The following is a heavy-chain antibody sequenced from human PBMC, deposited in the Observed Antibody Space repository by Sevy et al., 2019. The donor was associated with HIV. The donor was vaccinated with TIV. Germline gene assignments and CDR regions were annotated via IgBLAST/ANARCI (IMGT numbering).Heavy chain of an antibody. Sequence: RLSCAASGFALSNYYAMHWVRQAPGKGLEWVALISYDGSDKYYADSVKGRFTISRDNFKNTLYLQMNSLTTEDTAVYYCARPRANYVDHYFFYAMDVWGQGTTVTVSS. CDR2: ISYDGSDK. CDR3: ARPRANYVDHYFFYAMDV. V-gene: IGHV3-30-3*01. J-gene: IGHJ6*02. D-gene: IGHD4-17*01. CDR1: GFALSNYYA.